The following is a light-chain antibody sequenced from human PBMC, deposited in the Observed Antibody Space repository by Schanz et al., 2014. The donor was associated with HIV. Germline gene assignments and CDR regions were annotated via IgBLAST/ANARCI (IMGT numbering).Light chain of an antibody. J-gene: IGLJ3*02. Sequence: QSVLTQPPSASGTPGQRVTISCSGRSSNIGRNTVNWYQYLPGTAPKLLIYSNSQRPSGVPDRFSGSKSGTSASLAISGLQSEDEADYYCCSGTNTNTWVFGGGTKLTVL. CDR2: SNS. CDR1: SSNIGRNT. CDR3: CSGTNTNTWV. V-gene: IGLV1-44*01.